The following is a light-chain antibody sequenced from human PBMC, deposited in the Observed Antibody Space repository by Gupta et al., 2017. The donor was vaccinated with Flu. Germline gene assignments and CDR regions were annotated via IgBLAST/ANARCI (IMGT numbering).Light chain of an antibody. CDR2: GAS. J-gene: IGKJ4*01. CDR3: QQYKNWPPIT. V-gene: IGKV3-15*01. CDR1: QSVSSN. Sequence: EIVMTQSPATLSVSPGERATLSCRASQSVSSNLAWYQQKPGQAPRLLIYGASTRATGIPARFSGSGSGKEXTLTISXRQSEDFAVYYCQQYKNWPPITFGXGTKVEIK.